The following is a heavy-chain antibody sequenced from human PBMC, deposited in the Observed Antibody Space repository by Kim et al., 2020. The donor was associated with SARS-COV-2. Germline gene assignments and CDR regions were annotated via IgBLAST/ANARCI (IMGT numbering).Heavy chain of an antibody. CDR1: GFTFSNYW. J-gene: IGHJ3*02. D-gene: IGHD2-2*01. CDR2: INQDVSKK. CDR3: VRMTAASDAFDI. Sequence: GGSLRLSCAASGFTFSNYWMSWVRQAPGKGLEWVANINQDVSKKYYVDSVKGRFTLSRDNAKNSLYLQMNSLRAEDTAVYYCVRMTAASDAFDIWGQGT. V-gene: IGHV3-7*03.